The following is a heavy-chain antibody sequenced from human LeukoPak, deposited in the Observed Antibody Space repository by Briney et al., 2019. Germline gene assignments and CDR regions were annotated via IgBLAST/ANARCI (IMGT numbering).Heavy chain of an antibody. Sequence: GGSLRLSCAASGFTFSSYNMNWVRQAPGKGLEWVSYISGRGDTIKYADSVKGRFTISRDNGKNSLYLHMSSLRAEDTAVYYCARDPPALEDFDYWGQGTQVTVSS. CDR2: ISGRGDTI. V-gene: IGHV3-48*04. CDR3: ARDPPALEDFDY. CDR1: GFTFSSYN. J-gene: IGHJ4*02.